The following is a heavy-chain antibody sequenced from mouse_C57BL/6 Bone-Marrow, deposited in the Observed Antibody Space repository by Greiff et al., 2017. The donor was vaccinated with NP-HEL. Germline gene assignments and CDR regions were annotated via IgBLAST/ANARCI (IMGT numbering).Heavy chain of an antibody. Sequence: QVQLQQPGAELVMPGASVKLSCKASGYTFTSYWMHWVKQRPGQGLEWIGEFDPSDSYTNYNQKFKGKSTLTVDKSSSTAYMQLSSLTSEDSAVYYCARNYYGYEDAMDYWGQGTSVTVSS. V-gene: IGHV1-69*01. CDR3: ARNYYGYEDAMDY. J-gene: IGHJ4*01. D-gene: IGHD2-2*01. CDR1: GYTFTSYW. CDR2: FDPSDSYT.